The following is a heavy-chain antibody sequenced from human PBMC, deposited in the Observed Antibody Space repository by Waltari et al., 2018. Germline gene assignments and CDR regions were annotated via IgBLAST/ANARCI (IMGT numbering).Heavy chain of an antibody. CDR3: ANHRPGGYGMDV. J-gene: IGHJ6*01. CDR1: GFTFSNFW. V-gene: IGHV3-74*01. CDR2: IKSDGSGA. D-gene: IGHD2-15*01. Sequence: EVQLVESGGGLVQPGGSLRLSCAASGFTFSNFWMHWVRQAPGKGLVWVSRIKSDGSGATYADAVRGRFTISRDNTKNTLYLQMTSLRVDDTAVYYCANHRPGGYGMDV.